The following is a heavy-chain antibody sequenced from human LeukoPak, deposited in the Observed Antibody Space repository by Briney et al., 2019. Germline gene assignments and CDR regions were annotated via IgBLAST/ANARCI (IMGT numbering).Heavy chain of an antibody. CDR1: GESFSDYY. CDR3: ARDLCSGGSCYPGWFDP. Sequence: PSETLSLTCAVYGESFSDYYWSWIRQPPGKGLEWIGEINHSGSTNYNPSLNSRVTISVDTSKNQFSLKLTSVTAADTAVYYCARDLCSGGSCYPGWFDPWGQGTLVTVSS. V-gene: IGHV4-34*01. CDR2: INHSGST. D-gene: IGHD2-15*01. J-gene: IGHJ5*02.